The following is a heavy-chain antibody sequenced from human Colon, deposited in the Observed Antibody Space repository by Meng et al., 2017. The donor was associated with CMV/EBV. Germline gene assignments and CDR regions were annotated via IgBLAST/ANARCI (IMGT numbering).Heavy chain of an antibody. D-gene: IGHD5-24*01. CDR1: GYTFTNYG. V-gene: IGHV1-18*01. J-gene: IGHJ4*02. CDR2: ISAPKGDT. Sequence: GYTFTNYGISWLRQAPGQGLEWLGWISAPKGDTVYGKNFQGRVSMTTDSSTSTAYMELRSLTSDDTAVYFCARDWSDVAKIIADNWGQGTLVTVSS. CDR3: ARDWSDVAKIIADN.